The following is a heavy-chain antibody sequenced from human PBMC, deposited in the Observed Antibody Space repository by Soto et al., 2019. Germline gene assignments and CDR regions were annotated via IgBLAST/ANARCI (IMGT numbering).Heavy chain of an antibody. D-gene: IGHD2-21*01. Sequence: PSETLSRTCTVSGGSISSYYWSCIRQPPGKGLEWIGYIYYSGSTNYNPSLKSRVTISVDTSKNQFSLKLSSVTAADTAVYYCTRGGDAYKNGHWGQGTLVTVS. J-gene: IGHJ4*02. CDR1: GGSISSYY. CDR2: IYYSGST. CDR3: TRGGDAYKNGH. V-gene: IGHV4-59*01.